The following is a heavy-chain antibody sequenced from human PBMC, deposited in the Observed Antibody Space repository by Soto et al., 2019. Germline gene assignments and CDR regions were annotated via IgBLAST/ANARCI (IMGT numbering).Heavy chain of an antibody. Sequence: QVQLVQSGAEEKKPGASVKVSCKASGYTFTSYAMHWVRQAPGQRLEWMGRINAGNGNTKYSQKVQVRVTITRDTSPSTAYMELSRLRSEDTAVYYCARGSPVFLGYWGQGTLVTVSS. V-gene: IGHV1-3*05. J-gene: IGHJ4*02. CDR2: INAGNGNT. D-gene: IGHD3-3*01. CDR1: GYTFTSYA. CDR3: ARGSPVFLGY.